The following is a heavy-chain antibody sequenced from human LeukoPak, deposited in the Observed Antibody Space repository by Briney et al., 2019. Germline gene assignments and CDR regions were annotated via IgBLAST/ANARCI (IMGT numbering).Heavy chain of an antibody. CDR1: GFTFSHFW. V-gene: IGHV3-7*01. CDR3: ARDFLHSSTSRPFDY. CDR2: IKKTGSET. J-gene: IGHJ4*02. Sequence: GGSLRLSCAASGFTFSHFWMSWVRQAPGKGLEWVAYIKKTGSETYYVDSVKGRFTITRDNTRNSLYLQMDSLRAEDTAVYYCARDFLHSSTSRPFDYWGQGTLVTVSS. D-gene: IGHD2-2*01.